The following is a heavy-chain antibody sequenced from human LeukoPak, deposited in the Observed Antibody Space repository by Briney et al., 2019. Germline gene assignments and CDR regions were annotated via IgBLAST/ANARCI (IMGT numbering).Heavy chain of an antibody. Sequence: GGSLRLSCAASGFTFSSYSMNWVRQAPGKGLEWVSSISSSSSYIYYADSVKGRFTISRDNAKNSLYLQMNSLRAEDTAVYYCARVKKGSGSIGYYYYYGMDVWGKGTTVTVSS. J-gene: IGHJ6*04. V-gene: IGHV3-21*01. D-gene: IGHD3-10*01. CDR3: ARVKKGSGSIGYYYYYGMDV. CDR1: GFTFSSYS. CDR2: ISSSSSYI.